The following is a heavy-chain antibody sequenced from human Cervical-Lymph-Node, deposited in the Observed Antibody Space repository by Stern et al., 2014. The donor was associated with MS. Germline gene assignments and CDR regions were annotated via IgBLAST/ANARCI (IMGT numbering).Heavy chain of an antibody. D-gene: IGHD3-10*01. V-gene: IGHV4-59*08. J-gene: IGHJ4*02. Sequence: QVQLVESGPGLVKPSETLSLTCTVSGDSLSSNHWSWIRQFPGKGLEWIGYVYYSGSTTYNPSIQSRVNISVEMYTNQFFLKLSPVTAADTAVYYCARRVRGMDYWGQGTLVTVSS. CDR3: ARRVRGMDY. CDR2: VYYSGST. CDR1: GDSLSSNH.